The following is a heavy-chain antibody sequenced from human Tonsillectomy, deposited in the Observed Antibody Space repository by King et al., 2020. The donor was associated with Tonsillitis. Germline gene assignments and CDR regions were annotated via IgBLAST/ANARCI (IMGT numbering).Heavy chain of an antibody. CDR1: GLVFNNYG. Sequence: VQLVESGGGAVQPGRSLRLSCAASGLVFNNYGMHWVRQAPGKGLEWVAVIWYDGSDKYYADSVKGRFTISRDNSKNTLYLQMNSLRAEDTAVYYCARESRLLYWYFDLWGRGTLVTVSS. D-gene: IGHD6-6*01. V-gene: IGHV3-33*01. CDR3: ARESRLLYWYFDL. J-gene: IGHJ2*01. CDR2: IWYDGSDK.